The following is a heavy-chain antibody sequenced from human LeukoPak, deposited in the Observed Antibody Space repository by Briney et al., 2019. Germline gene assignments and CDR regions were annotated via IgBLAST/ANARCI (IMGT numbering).Heavy chain of an antibody. J-gene: IGHJ2*01. CDR3: ARLTSSWYQDWYFDL. V-gene: IGHV4-4*07. CDR2: IYTSGST. D-gene: IGHD6-13*01. Sequence: SETLSLTCTVSSGSISNYDWSWIRQPAGKGLEWIGRIYTSGSTNYNPSLKSRVTMSVDTSKKQFSLKLSSVTAADTAVYYCARLTSSWYQDWYFDLWGRGALVTVSS. CDR1: SGSISNYD.